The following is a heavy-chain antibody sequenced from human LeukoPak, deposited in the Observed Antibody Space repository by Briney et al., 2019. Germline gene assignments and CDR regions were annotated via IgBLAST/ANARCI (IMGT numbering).Heavy chain of an antibody. J-gene: IGHJ3*02. D-gene: IGHD3-16*01. CDR3: ARGGALDI. CDR1: GFTVSSNY. V-gene: IGHV3-66*02. Sequence: PGGSLRLSCAASGFTVSSNYMSWVRRAPGKGLEWVSILYSGGSTYYANSVKGRFTISRDNSKNTLYLQMNSLRPEDTAVYYCARGGALDIWGQGTMVTVSS. CDR2: LYSGGST.